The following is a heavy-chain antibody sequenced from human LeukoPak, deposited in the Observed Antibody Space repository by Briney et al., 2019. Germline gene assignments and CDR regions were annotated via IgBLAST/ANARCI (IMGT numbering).Heavy chain of an antibody. J-gene: IGHJ4*02. Sequence: PGGSLRLSCAASGFTFSSYAMHWVRQAPGKGLEWVAVISYDGSNKYYADSVKGRFTISRDNSKNTLYLQMNSLRAEDTAVYYCARDKWGIAASPGDYWGQGTLVTVSS. CDR1: GFTFSSYA. CDR2: ISYDGSNK. CDR3: ARDKWGIAASPGDY. V-gene: IGHV3-30-3*01. D-gene: IGHD6-13*01.